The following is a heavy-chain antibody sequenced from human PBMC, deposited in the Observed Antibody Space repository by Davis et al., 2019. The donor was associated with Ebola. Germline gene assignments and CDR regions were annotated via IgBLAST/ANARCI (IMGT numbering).Heavy chain of an antibody. V-gene: IGHV1-8*01. Sequence: ASVKVSCKTSGYTFLDYEIDWVRQATGQGLEWMGWMNPISGNTGYAQKFQGRITVTRNTSISTAYMELSSLTSDDTAVYYCARSSHIRSYFRFQDYWGQGTLVTVSS. D-gene: IGHD3-10*01. CDR3: ARSSHIRSYFRFQDY. J-gene: IGHJ4*02. CDR1: GYTFLDYE. CDR2: MNPISGNT.